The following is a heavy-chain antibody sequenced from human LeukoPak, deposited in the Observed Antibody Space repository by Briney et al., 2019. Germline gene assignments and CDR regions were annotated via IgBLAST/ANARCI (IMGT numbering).Heavy chain of an antibody. J-gene: IGHJ6*02. V-gene: IGHV1-69*04. CDR3: ASSLFGGPSHGMDV. CDR2: IIPIFGIA. CDR1: GGTFSSYA. D-gene: IGHD3-10*01. Sequence: SVKVSCKASGGTFSSYAISWVRQAPGQGLEWMGRIIPIFGIANYAQKFQGRVTITADKSTSTAYMELSSLRSEDTAVYYCASSLFGGPSHGMDVWGQGTTVTVSS.